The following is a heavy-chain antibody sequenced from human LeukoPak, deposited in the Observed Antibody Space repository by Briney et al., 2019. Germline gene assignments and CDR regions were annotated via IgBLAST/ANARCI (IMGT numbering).Heavy chain of an antibody. D-gene: IGHD1-26*01. CDR2: ISSGSTYI. CDR1: GFSFSSYS. J-gene: IGHJ4*02. CDR3: ARGEWGFDY. V-gene: IGHV3-21*06. Sequence: GGSLRLSCSASGFSFSSYSMNWVRQAPGKGLEWVSSISSGSTYIYYADSVKGRFTISRDNAKNSLYLQMNSLRAEDTAVYYCARGEWGFDYWGQGTLATVSS.